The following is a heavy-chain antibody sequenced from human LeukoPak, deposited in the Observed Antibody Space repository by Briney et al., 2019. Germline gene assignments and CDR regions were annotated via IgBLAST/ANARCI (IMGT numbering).Heavy chain of an antibody. CDR1: GGSISSGDYY. CDR2: IYYSGST. J-gene: IGHJ4*02. Sequence: PSQTLSLTCTVSGGSISSGDYYWSWIRQPPGKGLEWIGYIYYSGSTYYNPSLKSRVTISVDTSKNQFSLKLSSVTAADTAVYYCARGRRNGGYYNLYYFDYWGQGTLVTVSS. V-gene: IGHV4-30-4*01. D-gene: IGHD3-9*01. CDR3: ARGRRNGGYYNLYYFDY.